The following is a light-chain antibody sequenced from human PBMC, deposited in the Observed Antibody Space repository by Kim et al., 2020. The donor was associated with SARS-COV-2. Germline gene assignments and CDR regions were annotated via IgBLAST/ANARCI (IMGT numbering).Light chain of an antibody. CDR1: QDISNY. V-gene: IGKV1-33*01. CDR2: DAS. J-gene: IGKJ4*01. Sequence: DLQMTQSPSSLSASVGDRVTITCQASQDISNYLNWYQQKPGKAPKLLIYDASNLETGVPSRFSGSGSGTDFTFTISSLQPEDIATYYCQQYDNLPLTFGGGTKLAI. CDR3: QQYDNLPLT.